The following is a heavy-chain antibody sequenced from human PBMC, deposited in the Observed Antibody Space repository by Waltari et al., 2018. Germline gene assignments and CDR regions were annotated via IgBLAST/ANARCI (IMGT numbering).Heavy chain of an antibody. J-gene: IGHJ3*01. D-gene: IGHD3-16*01. CDR1: GDSISNTF. Sequence: QVQLQESGPGLVKPSETLALTCTVSGDSISNTFCGWIRQAPGGGLDWIGFMYYSGSPYYNPSLGSRVTISVDRAQNQLSLKLTSATAADTAVYYWARLLGDGALDVWGQGTKVTVSS. CDR3: ARLLGDGALDV. V-gene: IGHV4-59*08. CDR2: MYYSGSP.